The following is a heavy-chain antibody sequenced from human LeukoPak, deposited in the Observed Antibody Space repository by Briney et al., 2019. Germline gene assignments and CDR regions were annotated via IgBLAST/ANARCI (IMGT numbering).Heavy chain of an antibody. V-gene: IGHV4-34*01. CDR3: ARGGSRAYYGDFGSPFDY. D-gene: IGHD4-17*01. Sequence: SETLSLTCAVYGGSFSGYYWSWIRQPPGKGPEWIGEINHSGSTNYNPSLKSRVTISVDTSKNQFSLKLSSVTAADTAVYYCARGGSRAYYGDFGSPFDYWGQGTLVTVSS. CDR1: GGSFSGYY. CDR2: INHSGST. J-gene: IGHJ4*02.